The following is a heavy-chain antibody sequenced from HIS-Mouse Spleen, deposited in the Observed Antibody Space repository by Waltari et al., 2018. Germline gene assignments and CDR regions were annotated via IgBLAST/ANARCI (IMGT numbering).Heavy chain of an antibody. D-gene: IGHD6-13*01. CDR3: ARHFDVAAGFDY. CDR1: GGSISSYY. CDR2: IYYSGST. J-gene: IGHJ4*02. V-gene: IGHV4-59*08. Sequence: QVQLQESGPGLVKPSETLSLTCTVSGGSISSYYWSWIRQPPGKGLEWIGYIYYSGSTNYNPSLRSRVTLSVDTSKNQFSLKLSSVTAADTAVYYCARHFDVAAGFDYWGQGTLVTVSS.